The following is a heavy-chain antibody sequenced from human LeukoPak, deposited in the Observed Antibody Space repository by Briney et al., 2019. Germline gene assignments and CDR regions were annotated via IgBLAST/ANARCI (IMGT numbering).Heavy chain of an antibody. Sequence: GGSLRLSCAASGFSFSSFWMSWVRQAPGKGLEWVADIKEEGRTTYYVDSVKGRFTISRDNAKNTLYLQMNSLRAEDTAVYYCAKDQTWAAASYYFDYWGQGTLVTVSS. V-gene: IGHV3-7*01. D-gene: IGHD6-13*01. CDR2: IKEEGRTT. CDR3: AKDQTWAAASYYFDY. CDR1: GFSFSSFW. J-gene: IGHJ4*02.